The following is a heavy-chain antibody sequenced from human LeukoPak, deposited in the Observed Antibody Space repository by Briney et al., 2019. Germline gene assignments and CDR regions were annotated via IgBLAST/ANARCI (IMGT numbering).Heavy chain of an antibody. D-gene: IGHD2-2*01. CDR2: IKQDGSEK. CDR3: ARVPYCSSTSCYAIFDN. J-gene: IGHJ4*02. CDR1: GFTFSSYW. Sequence: SGGSLRLSCAASGFTFSSYWMSWVRQAPGKGLEWVANIKQDGSEKYYVDSVKGRFTISRDNAKNSLYLQMNSLRAEDTAVYYCARVPYCSSTSCYAIFDNWGQGTLVTVSS. V-gene: IGHV3-7*05.